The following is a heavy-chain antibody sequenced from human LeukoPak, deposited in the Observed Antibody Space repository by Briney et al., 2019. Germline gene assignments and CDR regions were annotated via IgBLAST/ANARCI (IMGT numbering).Heavy chain of an antibody. J-gene: IGHJ4*02. CDR3: AKNPEPYDSSQNG. Sequence: GGSLRLSCAASGFTFSSYSMKWVRQAPGKGLKWVSSISSSSSYIYYADSVKGRFTISRDNAKNSLYLQMNSLRAEDTAVYYCAKNPEPYDSSQNGWGQGTLVTVSS. CDR1: GFTFSSYS. D-gene: IGHD3-22*01. CDR2: ISSSSSYI. V-gene: IGHV3-21*01.